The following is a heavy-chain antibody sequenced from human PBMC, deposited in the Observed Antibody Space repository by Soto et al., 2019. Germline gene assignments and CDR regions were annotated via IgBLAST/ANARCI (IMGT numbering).Heavy chain of an antibody. Sequence: SDSLSLTYTVSGGAMSRGDYFWSWMRKAPGQGLEWTGYISYSGSTYYNPSLKTRVTISVDTSKNQFSLHLSPVTAADTAVYYCARDQGGITIFGVVTAYYDYGMDVWGQGTTVTVSS. CDR1: GGAMSRGDYF. V-gene: IGHV4-30-4*02. J-gene: IGHJ6*02. D-gene: IGHD3-3*01. CDR3: ARDQGGITIFGVVTAYYDYGMDV. CDR2: ISYSGST.